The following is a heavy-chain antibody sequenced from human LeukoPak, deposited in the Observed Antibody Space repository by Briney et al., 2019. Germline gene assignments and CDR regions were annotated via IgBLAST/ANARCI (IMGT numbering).Heavy chain of an antibody. CDR2: IRGSGSET. CDR1: GFTFSSYA. D-gene: IGHD3-3*01. Sequence: GGSLRLSCAASGFTFSSYAMHWVRQAPGKGLEWVCGIRGSGSETFYADSVKGRFTISRDNSINTLYLQMNSLRVEDTALYYCAKDRLRFLIPHDWGQGALVTVSS. J-gene: IGHJ4*02. V-gene: IGHV3-23*01. CDR3: AKDRLRFLIPHD.